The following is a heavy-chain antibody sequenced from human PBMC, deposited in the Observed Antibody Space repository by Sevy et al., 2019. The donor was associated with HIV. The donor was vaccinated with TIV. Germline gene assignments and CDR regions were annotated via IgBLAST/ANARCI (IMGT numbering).Heavy chain of an antibody. Sequence: GGSLRLSCAASGFTFSSYAMSWVHQAPGKGLEWVSDIGGSGGSTYYADSGKGRFTISRDNSKNTLYLQMNSLRAEDTAVYYCAKGPPMKYYYYGMDVWGQGTTVTVSS. D-gene: IGHD3-22*01. CDR1: GFTFSSYA. CDR3: AKGPPMKYYYYGMDV. J-gene: IGHJ6*02. V-gene: IGHV3-23*01. CDR2: IGGSGGST.